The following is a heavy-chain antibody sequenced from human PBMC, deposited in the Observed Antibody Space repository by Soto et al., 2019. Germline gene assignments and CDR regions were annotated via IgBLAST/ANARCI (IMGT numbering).Heavy chain of an antibody. V-gene: IGHV1-69*13. J-gene: IGHJ6*03. CDR3: ARHRRITIFGVVIPYYYMDV. D-gene: IGHD3-3*01. CDR1: GGTFSSYA. CDR2: IIPIFGTA. Sequence: ASVKVSCKASGGTFSSYAISWVRQAPGQGLEWMGGIIPIFGTANYAQKFQGRVTITADESTSTAYMELSSLKASDTAMYYCARHRRITIFGVVIPYYYMDVWGKGTTVTVSS.